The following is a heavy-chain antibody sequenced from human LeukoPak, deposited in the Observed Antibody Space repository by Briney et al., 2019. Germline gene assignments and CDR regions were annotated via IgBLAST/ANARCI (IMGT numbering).Heavy chain of an antibody. J-gene: IGHJ4*02. V-gene: IGHV4-31*03. D-gene: IGHD3-22*01. Sequence: SETLSLTCTVSGGSISSGGYYWSWIRQHPGKGLEWIGYIYYSGSTYYNPSLKSRVTISVDTSKSQFSLKLSSVTAADTAVYYCAGGIVVRWDYWGQGTLVTVSS. CDR3: AGGIVVRWDY. CDR2: IYYSGST. CDR1: GGSISSGGYY.